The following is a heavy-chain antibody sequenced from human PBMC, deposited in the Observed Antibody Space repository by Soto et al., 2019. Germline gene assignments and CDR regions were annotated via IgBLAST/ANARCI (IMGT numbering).Heavy chain of an antibody. CDR2: ISYDGSNK. Sequence: PGGSLRLSCAASGFTFSSYAMHWVRQAPGKGLEWVAVISYDGSNKYYADSVKGRFTISRDNSKNTLYLQMNSLRAEDTAVYYCARARAYGDYGGCMDVWGQGTTVTVSS. D-gene: IGHD4-17*01. CDR1: GFTFSSYA. J-gene: IGHJ6*02. CDR3: ARARAYGDYGGCMDV. V-gene: IGHV3-30-3*01.